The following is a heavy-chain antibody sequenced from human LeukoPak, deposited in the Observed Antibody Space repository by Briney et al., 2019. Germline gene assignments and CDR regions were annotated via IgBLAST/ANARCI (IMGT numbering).Heavy chain of an antibody. Sequence: SETLSLTWAVTGGSSSSSEWWSLVRPPPWQGLAWIGEIYHSGSTNYKPSLKSRVTMSVDKSKNQVSLKLSSVTAADTAVYYCARVVSPYYYGMDVWGQGTTVTVSS. CDR2: IYHSGST. D-gene: IGHD2-8*01. V-gene: IGHV4-4*02. CDR3: ARVVSPYYYGMDV. J-gene: IGHJ6*02. CDR1: GGSSSSSEW.